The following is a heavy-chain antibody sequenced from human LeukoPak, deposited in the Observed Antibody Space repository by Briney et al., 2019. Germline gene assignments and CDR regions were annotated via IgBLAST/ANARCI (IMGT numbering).Heavy chain of an antibody. CDR2: ISYSGGT. Sequence: SETLSLTCSVSGVSISSYYWSWIRQSPRKGLEWIGYISYSGGTNYNPSLKSRLTISLDTSKNHFSLQLSSVTAAHTALYYCVRGERLGGDYWGHGTLVTVSS. CDR3: VRGERLGGDY. CDR1: GVSISSYY. J-gene: IGHJ4*01. D-gene: IGHD3-10*01. V-gene: IGHV4-59*01.